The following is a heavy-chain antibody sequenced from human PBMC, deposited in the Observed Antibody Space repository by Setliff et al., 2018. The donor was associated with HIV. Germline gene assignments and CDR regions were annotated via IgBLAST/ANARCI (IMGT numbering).Heavy chain of an antibody. CDR3: AKEGDRYGLDLDY. J-gene: IGHJ4*02. V-gene: IGHV1-18*01. CDR1: GYTFTDYG. D-gene: IGHD5-18*01. Sequence: ASVKVSCKASGYTFTDYGISWVRQTPGQGLEWMGWISAYNGNTKYAQKFQGRVTITRDTSASTAYMELSSLRSEDTAVYYCAKEGDRYGLDLDYWGQGTLVTVS. CDR2: ISAYNGNT.